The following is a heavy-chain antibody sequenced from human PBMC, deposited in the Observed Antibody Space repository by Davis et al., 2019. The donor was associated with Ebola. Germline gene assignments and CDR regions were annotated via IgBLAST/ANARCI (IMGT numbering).Heavy chain of an antibody. CDR1: GYSFTSYW. CDR3: ARLQQLVGAGDY. CDR2: IYPSDSDI. Sequence: KVSCKGSGYSFTSYWIAWVRQMPGKGLEWMGIIYPSDSDIRYSPSFQGQVTFSADKSTNTAYLQWSSLKASDTAMYYCARLQQLVGAGDYWGQGTLVTVSS. D-gene: IGHD6-13*01. J-gene: IGHJ4*02. V-gene: IGHV5-51*01.